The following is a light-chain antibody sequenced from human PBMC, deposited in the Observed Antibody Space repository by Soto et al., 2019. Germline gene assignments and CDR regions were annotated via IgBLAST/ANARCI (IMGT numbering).Light chain of an antibody. Sequence: QSALTQPPSASGSPGQSVTISCTGTSSDVGGYNYVSWYQQHPGKAPKLMIYEVSKRPSGVPDRFSGSKSGNTASLTVSGLQAEDEADYYCSSYAGSIYVFXTGTKVTVL. J-gene: IGLJ1*01. CDR1: SSDVGGYNY. CDR2: EVS. CDR3: SSYAGSIYV. V-gene: IGLV2-8*01.